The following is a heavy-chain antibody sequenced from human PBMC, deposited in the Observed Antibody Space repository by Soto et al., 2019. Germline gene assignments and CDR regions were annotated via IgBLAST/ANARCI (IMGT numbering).Heavy chain of an antibody. D-gene: IGHD1-26*01. J-gene: IGHJ5*02. CDR3: ARGHIVTVPTIGGWFAP. CDR2: IYSSGGS. V-gene: IGHV4-30-2*06. CDR1: GGSISSGGYS. Sequence: QLRLQESGSGLMKPSQTLSLTCAVAGGSISSGGYSWSWIRQSPGNGLEWIGNIYSSGGSYYTPPLRSRVTMSLDTSTNQFSLTLPSVTAADTAVYYSARGHIVTVPTIGGWFAPWGRGALVIVSS.